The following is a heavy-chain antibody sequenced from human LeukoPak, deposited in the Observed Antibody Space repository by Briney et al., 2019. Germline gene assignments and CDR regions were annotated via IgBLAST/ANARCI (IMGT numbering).Heavy chain of an antibody. Sequence: GGSLRLSCAASGFTFSSYGMHWVRQAPGKGLEWVAFIRYDGSNKYYADSVKGRFTISRDNSKNTLYLQMNSLRAEDTAVYYCAKDRSVGSLGYSSSWYLGYRGQGTLVTVSS. D-gene: IGHD6-13*01. CDR1: GFTFSSYG. CDR2: IRYDGSNK. CDR3: AKDRSVGSLGYSSSWYLGY. V-gene: IGHV3-30*02. J-gene: IGHJ4*02.